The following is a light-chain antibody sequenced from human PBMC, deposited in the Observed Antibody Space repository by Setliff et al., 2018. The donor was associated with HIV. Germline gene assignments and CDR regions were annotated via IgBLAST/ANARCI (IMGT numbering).Light chain of an antibody. J-gene: IGLJ2*01. CDR2: SNN. V-gene: IGLV1-44*01. CDR1: NSNVGNNP. CDR3: SVWDDGLSGPV. Sequence: QSVLTQPPSASAAPGQTVTISCSGSNSNVGNNPVSWYQHLPGTAPKLVIYSNNRRPSGVPDRFSATKSGTSASLAISGLQSEDEGDYFCSVWDDGLSGPVFGGGTK.